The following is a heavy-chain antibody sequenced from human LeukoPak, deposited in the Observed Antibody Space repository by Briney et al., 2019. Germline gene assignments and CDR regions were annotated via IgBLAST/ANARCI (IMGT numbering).Heavy chain of an antibody. J-gene: IGHJ3*02. CDR2: ISSSSSII. Sequence: GGSLRLSCAASGFTFSSYSMNWVRQAPGKGLEWVSYISSSSSIIYYAASVKGRFTISRDNAKNSLYLQMNSLRDDDTAVYYCARDSADYYGSGSYYRIDVFDIWGQGTMVTVSS. CDR3: ARDSADYYGSGSYYRIDVFDI. V-gene: IGHV3-48*02. D-gene: IGHD3-10*01. CDR1: GFTFSSYS.